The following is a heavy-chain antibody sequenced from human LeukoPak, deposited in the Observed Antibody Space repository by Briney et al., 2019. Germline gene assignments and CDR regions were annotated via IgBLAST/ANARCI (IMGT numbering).Heavy chain of an antibody. J-gene: IGHJ4*02. CDR2: IKSKPDGGTT. CDR3: TTASYDYYDTSDFSFGGF. V-gene: IGHV3-15*01. D-gene: IGHD3-22*01. CDR1: GFAFTNAW. Sequence: KPGGSLRLSCAASGFAFTNAWMNWIRQAPGKGLEWVGRIKSKPDGGTTTYAAPVRGRLTISRDDSKNMLYLQMISLKTEDTATYYCTTASYDYYDTSDFSFGGFWGQGTLVTVSS.